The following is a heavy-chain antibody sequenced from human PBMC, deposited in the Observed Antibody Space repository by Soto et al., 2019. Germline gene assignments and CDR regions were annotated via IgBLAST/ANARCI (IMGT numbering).Heavy chain of an antibody. CDR2: ISGSGGST. D-gene: IGHD3-3*01. CDR3: AKVFTYYDFWSGYDSYYYYMDV. CDR1: GFTFSSYA. J-gene: IGHJ6*03. Sequence: EVQLLESGGGLVQPGGSLRLSCAASGFTFSSYAMSWVRQAPGKGLEWVSAISGSGGSTSYADSVKGRFTISRDNSKNTLYLQMNSLRAEDTAVYYCAKVFTYYDFWSGYDSYYYYMDVWGKGTTVTVAS. V-gene: IGHV3-23*01.